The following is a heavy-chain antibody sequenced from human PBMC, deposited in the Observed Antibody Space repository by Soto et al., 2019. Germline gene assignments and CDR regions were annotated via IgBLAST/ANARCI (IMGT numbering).Heavy chain of an antibody. Sequence: GGSLRLSCAASGFTFSSYGMHWVRQAPGKGLEWVAVISYDGSNKYYADSVKGRFTISGDNSKNTLYLQMNSLRAEDTAVYYCAKGDHIGTTNYYYYMDVWGKGTTVTVSS. V-gene: IGHV3-30*18. CDR3: AKGDHIGTTNYYYYMDV. CDR1: GFTFSSYG. D-gene: IGHD2-21*01. CDR2: ISYDGSNK. J-gene: IGHJ6*03.